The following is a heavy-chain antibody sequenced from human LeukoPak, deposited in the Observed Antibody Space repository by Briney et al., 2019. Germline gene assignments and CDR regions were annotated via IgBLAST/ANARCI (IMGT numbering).Heavy chain of an antibody. CDR1: GSTFSSYS. CDR2: ISSSSSTI. V-gene: IGHV3-48*04. D-gene: IGHD3-22*01. CDR3: ALLGGYYDSSGYYQHFDY. J-gene: IGHJ4*02. Sequence: GGSLRFSCAASGSTFSSYSMNWVRQAPGKGLEWVSYISSSSSTIYYADSVKGRFTISRDNAKNSLYLQMNSLRAEDTAVYYCALLGGYYDSSGYYQHFDYWGQGALVTVSS.